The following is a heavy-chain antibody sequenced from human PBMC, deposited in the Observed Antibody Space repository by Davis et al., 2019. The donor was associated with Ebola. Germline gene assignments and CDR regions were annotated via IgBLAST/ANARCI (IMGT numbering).Heavy chain of an antibody. Sequence: GESLKISCAASGFTFSSYSMNWVRQAPGKGLEWVSYISSSSSTIYYADSVKGRFTISRDNAKNTLYLQMNSLRAEDTAVYYCANGWKYYFDYWGQGTLITVSS. CDR3: ANGWKYYFDY. J-gene: IGHJ4*02. D-gene: IGHD6-19*01. V-gene: IGHV3-48*04. CDR1: GFTFSSYS. CDR2: ISSSSSTI.